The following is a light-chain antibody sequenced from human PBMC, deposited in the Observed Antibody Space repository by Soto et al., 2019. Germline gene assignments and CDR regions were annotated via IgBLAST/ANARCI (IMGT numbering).Light chain of an antibody. J-gene: IGLJ1*01. CDR2: DVS. CDR3: SSYTSSSTYV. Sequence: QSVLRQPAAVSGSPGQSITISCTGTSSDVGGYNYVSWYQQYPGKAPKLMIYDVSDRPSGVSNRFSGSKSGNTASLAISGLQAEDEADYYCSSYTSSSTYVFGTGTKVTVL. V-gene: IGLV2-14*01. CDR1: SSDVGGYNY.